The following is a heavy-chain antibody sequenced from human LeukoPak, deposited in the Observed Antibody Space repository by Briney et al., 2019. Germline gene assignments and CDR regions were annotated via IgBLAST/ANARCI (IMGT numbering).Heavy chain of an antibody. J-gene: IGHJ4*02. CDR3: ARVTGYVIEDYFDY. D-gene: IGHD3-22*01. Sequence: SETLSLTCTVSGASITSYYWSWIRQPAGKGLEWIGYIYHSGSTDYNPSLKSRVTISLDTSEKQFFLKLSSVTPADTAVYYCARVTGYVIEDYFDYWGQGTLVTVSS. CDR1: GASITSYY. V-gene: IGHV4-59*01. CDR2: IYHSGST.